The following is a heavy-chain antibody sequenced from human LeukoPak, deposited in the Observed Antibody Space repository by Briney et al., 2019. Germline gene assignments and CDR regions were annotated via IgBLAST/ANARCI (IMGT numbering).Heavy chain of an antibody. CDR2: MKEDGSDE. V-gene: IGHV3-7*01. CDR1: GFTFSTYS. Sequence: PGGSLRLSCAASGFTFSTYSMNWVRQAAGKGLEWAAKMKEDGSDEEYVDAVKGRFTISRDNAKNSLYLQMNSLRPEDTAVYFCVVGGAGGGYFPNWGQGTLVTVSS. J-gene: IGHJ1*01. CDR3: VVGGAGGGYFPN. D-gene: IGHD3-16*01.